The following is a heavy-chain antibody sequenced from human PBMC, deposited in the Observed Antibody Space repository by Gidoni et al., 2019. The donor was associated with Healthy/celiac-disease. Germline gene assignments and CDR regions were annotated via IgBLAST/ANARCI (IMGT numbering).Heavy chain of an antibody. J-gene: IGHJ4*02. CDR3: ASRTKGGDCGGDCYPGY. CDR1: GFTFSSYA. Sequence: EVQLLESGGGLVQPGGSLRLSCAASGFTFSSYAMSWVRQAPGKGLEWVSAISGSGGSTYYADSVKGRFTISRDNSKNTLYLQMNSLRAEDTAVYYCASRTKGGDCGGDCYPGYWGQGTLVTVSS. V-gene: IGHV3-23*01. D-gene: IGHD2-21*01. CDR2: ISGSGGST.